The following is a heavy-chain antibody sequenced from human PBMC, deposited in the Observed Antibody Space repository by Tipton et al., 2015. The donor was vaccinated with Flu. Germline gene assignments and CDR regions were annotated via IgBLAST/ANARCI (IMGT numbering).Heavy chain of an antibody. J-gene: IGHJ3*02. CDR1: GFTLRSHS. CDR3: ARDLVNAFDM. CDR2: ISGSGFYI. D-gene: IGHD4-23*01. V-gene: IGHV3-21*06. Sequence: SLRLSCVASGFTLRSHSMNWVRQAPGKGLEWLSSISGSGFYINYADSGKGRFTISRDDAKNSVYLEMNSLRGDDTAVYYCARDLVNAFDMWGQGTMVTVSA.